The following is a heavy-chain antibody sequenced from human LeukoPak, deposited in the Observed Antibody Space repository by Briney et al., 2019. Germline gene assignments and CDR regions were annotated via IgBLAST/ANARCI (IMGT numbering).Heavy chain of an antibody. V-gene: IGHV4-30-4*08. Sequence: SETLSLTCTVSGGSISSGDYYWSWIRQPPGKGLEWIGYIHYSGSPYYNPSLKSRVTISVDTSKNQFSLKLSSVTAADTAVYYCARERTGDAQFDYWGQGTLVTVSS. CDR2: IHYSGSP. D-gene: IGHD7-27*01. J-gene: IGHJ4*02. CDR1: GGSISSGDYY. CDR3: ARERTGDAQFDY.